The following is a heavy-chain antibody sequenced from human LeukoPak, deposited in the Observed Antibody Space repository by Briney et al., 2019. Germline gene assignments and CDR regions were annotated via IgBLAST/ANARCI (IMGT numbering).Heavy chain of an antibody. J-gene: IGHJ6*02. Sequence: PGGSLRLSCAASGFTFSSYSMNWVRQAPGKGLEWVSSISSSSSYIYYADSVKGRFTISRDNAKNSLYLQMNSLRDEDTAVYYCAREEIQLWLGNYYGMDVWGQGTTVTVSS. CDR2: ISSSSSYI. V-gene: IGHV3-21*01. CDR3: AREEIQLWLGNYYGMDV. CDR1: GFTFSSYS. D-gene: IGHD5-18*01.